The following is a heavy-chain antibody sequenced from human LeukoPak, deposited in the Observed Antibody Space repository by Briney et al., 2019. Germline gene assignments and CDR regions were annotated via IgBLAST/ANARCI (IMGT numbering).Heavy chain of an antibody. CDR2: ISAYNGNT. CDR3: ASALERPARYYYYYMDV. CDR1: GYTFTSYG. D-gene: IGHD1-1*01. V-gene: IGHV1-18*01. J-gene: IGHJ6*03. Sequence: ASVKVSCKASGYTFTSYGISWVRQAPGQGLEWMGWISAYNGNTNYAQKLQGRVTMTTDTSTSTAYMELRSLRSDDTAVYYCASALERPARYYYYYMDVWGKETTVTVSS.